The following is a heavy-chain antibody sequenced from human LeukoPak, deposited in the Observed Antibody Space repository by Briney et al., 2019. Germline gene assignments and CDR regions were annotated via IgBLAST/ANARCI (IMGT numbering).Heavy chain of an antibody. V-gene: IGHV4-4*07. Sequence: SETLSLTCPVSGGSISSYYWSWIRQPAGKGLEWIGRIYTSGSTNYNPSLKSRVTMSVDTSKNQFSLKLSSVTAADTAVYYCARGRVSSSWYSAFDYWGQGTLVTVSA. D-gene: IGHD6-13*01. CDR2: IYTSGST. J-gene: IGHJ4*02. CDR1: GGSISSYY. CDR3: ARGRVSSSWYSAFDY.